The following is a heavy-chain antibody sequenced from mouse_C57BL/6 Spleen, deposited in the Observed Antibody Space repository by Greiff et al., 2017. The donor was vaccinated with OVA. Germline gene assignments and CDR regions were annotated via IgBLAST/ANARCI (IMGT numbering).Heavy chain of an antibody. V-gene: IGHV5-17*01. Sequence: EVKLVESGGGLVKPGGSLKLSCAASGFTFSDYGMHWVRQAPEKGLEWVAYISSGSSTIYYADTVKGRFTISRDNAKNTLFLQMTSLRSEDTAMYYCARLLSYWYFDVWGTGTTVTVSS. CDR1: GFTFSDYG. CDR2: ISSGSSTI. J-gene: IGHJ1*03. CDR3: ARLLSYWYFDV. D-gene: IGHD2-1*01.